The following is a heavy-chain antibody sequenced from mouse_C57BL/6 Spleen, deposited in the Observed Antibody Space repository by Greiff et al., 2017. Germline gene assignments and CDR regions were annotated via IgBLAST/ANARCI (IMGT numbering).Heavy chain of an antibody. Sequence: QVQLKQSGAELARPGASVKLSCKASGYTFTSYGISWVKQRTGQGLEWIGEIYPRSGNTYYNEKFKGKATLTADKSSSTAYMELRSLTSEDSAVYFCARSGPNYAMDYWGQGTSVTVSS. V-gene: IGHV1-81*01. CDR1: GYTFTSYG. CDR3: ARSGPNYAMDY. J-gene: IGHJ4*01. CDR2: IYPRSGNT.